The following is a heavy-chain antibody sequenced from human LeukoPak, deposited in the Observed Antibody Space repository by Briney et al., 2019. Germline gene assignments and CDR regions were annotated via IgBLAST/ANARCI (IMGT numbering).Heavy chain of an antibody. CDR2: ISAYNGNT. Sequence: GASVKVSCKASGYSFSSYGITWVRQAPGHGLEWMGWISAYNGNTNYAQNLQGRVTMTTDTSTSTAYMELRTLTSDDTAVYYCARGYKPPDFDYWGQGTLVTVSS. CDR3: ARGYKPPDFDY. V-gene: IGHV1-18*01. D-gene: IGHD1-14*01. J-gene: IGHJ4*02. CDR1: GYSFSSYG.